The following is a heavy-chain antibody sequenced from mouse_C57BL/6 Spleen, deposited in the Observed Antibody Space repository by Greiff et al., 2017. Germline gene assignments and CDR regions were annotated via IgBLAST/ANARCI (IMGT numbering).Heavy chain of an antibody. CDR3: ARLRSHWYFDV. CDR1: GYTFTSYW. J-gene: IGHJ1*03. Sequence: VQLQQPGAVLVMPGASVKLSCKASGYTFTSYWLHWVKQRPGQGLEWIGEIDPSDSYTNYNQKFKGKSTLTVDKSSRTAYMQLSSLTSEDSAVYYCARLRSHWYFDVWGTGTTVTVSS. V-gene: IGHV1-69*01. CDR2: IDPSDSYT.